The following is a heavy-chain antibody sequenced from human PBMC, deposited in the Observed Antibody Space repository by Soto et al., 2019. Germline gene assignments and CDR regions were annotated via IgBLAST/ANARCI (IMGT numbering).Heavy chain of an antibody. J-gene: IGHJ6*02. CDR3: AKGISKFYWEDGMNV. V-gene: IGHV3-23*01. CDR1: GFTYSSDA. CDR2: ISASAGST. Sequence: PGGSLRLGCTASGFTYSSDAMSWVHQAPGKGRGWVSSISASAGSTYYADSVECRFTISRDKSKSTLNLQMSSLRSEDTAGKYCAKGISKFYWEDGMNVWSQGTTVTFYS. D-gene: IGHD2-8*02.